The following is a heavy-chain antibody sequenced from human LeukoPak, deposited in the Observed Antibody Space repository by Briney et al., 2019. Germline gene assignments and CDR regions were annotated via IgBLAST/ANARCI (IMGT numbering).Heavy chain of an antibody. D-gene: IGHD6-19*01. Sequence: SETLSLTCSVSGDSISSSNSYWGWLRQPPGKGLEWIGSIYYSGSTYYKPSLKSRVTISVDTSRNQFSLSLSSVTAADTAVYYCARHPGYSSGLYWGQGTLVTVSS. V-gene: IGHV4-39*01. CDR1: GDSISSSNSY. J-gene: IGHJ4*02. CDR3: ARHPGYSSGLY. CDR2: IYYSGST.